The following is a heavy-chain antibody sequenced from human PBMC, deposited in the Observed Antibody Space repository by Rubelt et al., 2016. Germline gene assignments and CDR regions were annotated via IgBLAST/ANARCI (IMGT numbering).Heavy chain of an antibody. CDR1: GFTFSSYA. D-gene: IGHD3-16*01. CDR3: ARGGGDFDY. CDR2: ISGSGGST. V-gene: IGHV3-23*01. J-gene: IGHJ4*02. Sequence: GGSLRLSCAASGFTFSSYAMSWVRQAPGKGLEWVSAISGSGGSTYYADSVKGRFSISRDDSKNTVYLQMNSLRAGDTAVYYCARGGGDFDYWGQGTLVTVSS.